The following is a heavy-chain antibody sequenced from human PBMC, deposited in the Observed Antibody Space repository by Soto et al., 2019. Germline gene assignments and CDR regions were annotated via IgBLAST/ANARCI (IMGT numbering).Heavy chain of an antibody. D-gene: IGHD5-18*01. J-gene: IGHJ3*02. CDR3: AREKGLVTGDAFDI. V-gene: IGHV3-48*02. Sequence: GSLRLSCAASGXTFSSYSMNWVRQAPGKGLELVSYISSSSSTIYYADSVKGLFTISRDNAKNSLYLQMNSLRDEDTAVYYCAREKGLVTGDAFDIWGQGTMATVSS. CDR2: ISSSSSTI. CDR1: GXTFSSYS.